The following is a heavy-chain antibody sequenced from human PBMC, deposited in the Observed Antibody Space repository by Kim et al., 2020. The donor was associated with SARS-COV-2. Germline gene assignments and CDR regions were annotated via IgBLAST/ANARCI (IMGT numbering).Heavy chain of an antibody. Sequence: GGSLRLSCAASGFTFSSYAMHWVRQAPGKGLEWVAVISYDGSNKYYADSVKGRFTISRDNSKNTLYLQMNSLRAEDTAVYYCARDRARVPAAIESFLDYWGQGTLVTVSS. CDR3: ARDRARVPAAIESFLDY. CDR1: GFTFSSYA. CDR2: ISYDGSNK. J-gene: IGHJ4*02. D-gene: IGHD2-2*02. V-gene: IGHV3-30-3*01.